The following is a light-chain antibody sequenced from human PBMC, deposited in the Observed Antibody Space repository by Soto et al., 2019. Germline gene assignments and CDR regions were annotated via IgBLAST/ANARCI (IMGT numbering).Light chain of an antibody. Sequence: VLTQSPGTLSLSPGERATLSCRASQSVSSTYLAWYQLKPGQAPRLLIYGASSRATGIPDKFSGSGSGTDFTLTISRLEPEDFAVYYCQQFGSSPRTFGQGTKVEI. CDR1: QSVSSTY. CDR2: GAS. CDR3: QQFGSSPRT. J-gene: IGKJ1*01. V-gene: IGKV3-20*01.